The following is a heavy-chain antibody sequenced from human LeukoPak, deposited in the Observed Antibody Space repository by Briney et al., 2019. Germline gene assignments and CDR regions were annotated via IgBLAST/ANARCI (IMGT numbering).Heavy chain of an antibody. D-gene: IGHD3-9*01. Sequence: GESLQISCQGSGYSFTSYWITWVRQLPGKGLEWMGRIDPSDSYTNYSPSFQGHVTISADKSISTAYLQWSSLKASDTAIYYCAGHENIFSTFDMWGQGTMVTVSS. J-gene: IGHJ3*02. CDR2: IDPSDSYT. CDR3: AGHENIFSTFDM. CDR1: GYSFTSYW. V-gene: IGHV5-10-1*01.